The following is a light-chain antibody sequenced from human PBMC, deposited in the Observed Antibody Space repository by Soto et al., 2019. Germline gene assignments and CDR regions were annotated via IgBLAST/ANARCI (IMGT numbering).Light chain of an antibody. CDR1: SSNIGGHS. Sequence: QSVLTQPPSASGTPGQSVTISCSGSSSNIGGHSVNWYQQLPRTAPKLLIYTNNQRPSGVPDQCSGSNTGTSASLAITGLQSEEDADYYCSAWHNSLNGWVFGGGTKLTVL. V-gene: IGLV1-44*01. J-gene: IGLJ3*02. CDR3: SAWHNSLNGWV. CDR2: TNN.